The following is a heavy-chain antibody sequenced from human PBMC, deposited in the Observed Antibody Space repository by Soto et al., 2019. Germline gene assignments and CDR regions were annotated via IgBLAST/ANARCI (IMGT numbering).Heavy chain of an antibody. CDR1: GYTFTSYY. CDR2: INPNGGST. J-gene: IGHJ4*02. CDR3: AIVPAAMFDY. V-gene: IGHV1-8*02. D-gene: IGHD2-2*01. Sequence: ASVKVSCKASGYTFTSYYMHWVRQAPGQGLEWMGWINPNGGSTGYAQKFQGRVTMTRNTSISTAYMELSSLRSEDTAVYYCAIVPAAMFDYWGQGTLVTVSS.